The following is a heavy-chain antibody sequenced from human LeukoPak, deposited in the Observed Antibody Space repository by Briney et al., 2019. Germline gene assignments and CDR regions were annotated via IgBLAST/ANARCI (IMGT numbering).Heavy chain of an antibody. CDR2: IYYSGST. CDR3: ARAGSLTGLLLYS. J-gene: IGHJ4*02. Sequence: PSETLSLTCTVSGGSISSSSYYWGWIRQPPGKGLEWIGSIYYSGSTSYNPSLKSRVTISVDTSKNQFSLKLSSVTAADTAVYYCARAGSLTGLLLYSWGQGTLVTVSS. D-gene: IGHD3-3*01. CDR1: GGSISSSSYY. V-gene: IGHV4-39*07.